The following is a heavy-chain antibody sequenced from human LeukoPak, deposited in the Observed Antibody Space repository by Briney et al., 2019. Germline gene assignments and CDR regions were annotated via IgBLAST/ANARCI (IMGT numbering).Heavy chain of an antibody. V-gene: IGHV1-18*01. CDR3: ARDWGPYSSSWYDLFDY. D-gene: IGHD6-13*01. Sequence: ASVKVSCKASGYTFTSYAMHWVRQAPGQRLEWMGWISAYNGNTNYAQKLQGRVTMTTDTSTSTAYMELRSLRSDDTAVYYCARDWGPYSSSWYDLFDYWGQGTLVTVSS. J-gene: IGHJ4*02. CDR1: GYTFTSYA. CDR2: ISAYNGNT.